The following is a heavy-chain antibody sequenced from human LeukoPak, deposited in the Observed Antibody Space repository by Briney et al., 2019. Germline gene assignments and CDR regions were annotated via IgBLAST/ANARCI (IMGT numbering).Heavy chain of an antibody. Sequence: SETLSLTCTVSGGSISSSSYYWGWIRQPPGKGLEWIGSVYYSGSTYYNPSLKSRVTISVDTSKNQFSLKLSSVTAADTAVYYCAREGHCSGGSCYWVYWGQGTLVTVSS. J-gene: IGHJ4*02. CDR2: VYYSGST. CDR3: AREGHCSGGSCYWVY. CDR1: GGSISSSSYY. D-gene: IGHD2-15*01. V-gene: IGHV4-39*07.